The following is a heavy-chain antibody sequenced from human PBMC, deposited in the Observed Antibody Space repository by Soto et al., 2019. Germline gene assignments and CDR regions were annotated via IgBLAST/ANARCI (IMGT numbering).Heavy chain of an antibody. CDR2: IKYSGTT. D-gene: IGHD5-12*01. CDR3: ARGGGSTDSVANYSFDY. J-gene: IGHJ4*02. V-gene: IGHV4-30-2*01. CDR1: GGSLSSGSFS. Sequence: QLRLQESGSGLVKPSQTLSLTCTVSGGSLSSGSFSWGWIRQPPGKRLEWIGYIKYSGTTYYNPSPPRRVPSPPDMSTNQSPLKLGSVTAADTAVYSCARGGGSTDSVANYSFDYWGRGTLVTVSS.